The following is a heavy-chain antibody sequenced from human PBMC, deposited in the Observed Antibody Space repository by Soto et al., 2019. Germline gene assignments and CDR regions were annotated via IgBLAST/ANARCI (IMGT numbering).Heavy chain of an antibody. V-gene: IGHV3-53*05. J-gene: IGHJ4*02. CDR3: AARWIQSWLTSEF. CDR2: IYSGGST. Sequence: PGGSLRLSCAASGFTVSSNYMSWVRQAPGKGLEWVSVIYSGGSTDYADSVKGRFTISRDNSRNTISLQMNSLRVDDLAVYYCAARWIQSWLTSEFWGQGTPVTVSS. D-gene: IGHD5-18*01. CDR1: GFTVSSNY.